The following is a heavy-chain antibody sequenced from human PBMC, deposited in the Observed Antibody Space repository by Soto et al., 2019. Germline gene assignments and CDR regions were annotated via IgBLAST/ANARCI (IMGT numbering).Heavy chain of an antibody. Sequence: QVQLVESGGGVVQPGRSLRLSCAASRFTFSNYGMQWVRQAPGKGLEWVAVISHDGTVKYYADSVKGRFTISRDNFQNTLDLQMDSLRAEDTAVYYCAKERDTRSSSCFDSWGQGAQVTVSS. CDR2: ISHDGTVK. D-gene: IGHD5-18*01. V-gene: IGHV3-30*18. CDR3: AKERDTRSSSCFDS. J-gene: IGHJ4*02. CDR1: RFTFSNYG.